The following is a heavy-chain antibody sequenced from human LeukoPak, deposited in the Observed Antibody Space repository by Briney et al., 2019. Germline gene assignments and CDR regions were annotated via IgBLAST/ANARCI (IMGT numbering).Heavy chain of an antibody. CDR2: ISSDSSYI. D-gene: IGHD4-17*01. CDR1: GFNFNTYT. V-gene: IGHV3-21*01. J-gene: IGHJ4*02. CDR3: VRGSYGAYDY. Sequence: GGSLRLSCAASGFNFNTYTMDWVRQAPGKGLEWVSSISSDSSYIYYADAVHGRFSLYLQMNSLRAEDTAVYYCVRGSYGAYDYWGQGSLVTVSS.